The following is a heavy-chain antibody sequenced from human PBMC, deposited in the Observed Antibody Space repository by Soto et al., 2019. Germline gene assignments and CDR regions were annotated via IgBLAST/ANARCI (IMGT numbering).Heavy chain of an antibody. CDR3: GKRVFGGGQNYYSGRNV. D-gene: IGHD3-3*01. CDR1: GFTFSSYG. CDR2: ISYDGSNK. V-gene: IGHV3-30*18. Sequence: QVQLVESGGGVVQPGRSLRLSCAASGFTFSSYGMHWVRQAPGKGLEWVAVISYDGSNKYYADSVKGRFTISRDNSKNTLYRKMNSGRAEDTVVYYWGKRVFGGGQNYYSGRNVGGKGATVTVSS. J-gene: IGHJ6*04.